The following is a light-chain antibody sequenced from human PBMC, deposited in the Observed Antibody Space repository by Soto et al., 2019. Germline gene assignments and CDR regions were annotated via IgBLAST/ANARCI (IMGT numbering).Light chain of an antibody. V-gene: IGKV3-20*01. CDR1: QSVSSNY. CDR3: QQYGGAPWT. CDR2: GAS. J-gene: IGKJ1*01. Sequence: EIVLTQSPGTLSLSPGERATLSCRASQSVSSNYLAWYQQRPGQPPRLLISGASSRTTGIPDRFSGSGSGKDFTITISRLEHEDFAVYHCQQYGGAPWTFGQGTKVEIK.